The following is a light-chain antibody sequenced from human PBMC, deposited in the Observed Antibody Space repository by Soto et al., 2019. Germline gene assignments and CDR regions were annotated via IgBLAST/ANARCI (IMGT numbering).Light chain of an antibody. J-gene: IGKJ5*01. CDR1: ESVSGY. V-gene: IGKV3-11*01. Sequence: VFTQSPATLSFSPGQRATHSCRASESVSGYLAWYQQKHGQAPTLLIYDASNTATGSPARFRCSGSGTDFTLTITSLEPEDFAVYYCQQRSNWLSITFGQGTRLEIK. CDR3: QQRSNWLSIT. CDR2: DAS.